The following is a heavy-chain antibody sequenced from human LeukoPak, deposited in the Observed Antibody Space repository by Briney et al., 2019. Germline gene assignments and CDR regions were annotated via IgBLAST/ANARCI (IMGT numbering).Heavy chain of an antibody. Sequence: SETLSLTCTVSGGSISSGSYYWSWIRQPAGKGLEWIGRIYTSGTTNYNPSLKSQVTILVDTSKNQFSLKLSSVTAADTAVYYCAREDSSSWLLPWGQGTLVTVSS. D-gene: IGHD6-13*01. J-gene: IGHJ5*02. CDR3: AREDSSSWLLP. CDR2: IYTSGTT. CDR1: GGSISSGSYY. V-gene: IGHV4-61*02.